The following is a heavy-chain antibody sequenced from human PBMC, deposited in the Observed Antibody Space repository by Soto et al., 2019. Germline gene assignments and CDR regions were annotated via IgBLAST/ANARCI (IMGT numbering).Heavy chain of an antibody. Sequence: ASETLSLTCTVSGGSISSSSYYWGWIRQPPGKGLEWIGSIYYSGSTYYNPSLKSRVSKSVDTSKNQFSLELSSLTAADTAVYYCARGVGATPFDYWGQGTLVTVSS. CDR2: IYYSGST. CDR3: ARGVGATPFDY. D-gene: IGHD1-26*01. V-gene: IGHV4-39*01. CDR1: GGSISSSSYY. J-gene: IGHJ4*02.